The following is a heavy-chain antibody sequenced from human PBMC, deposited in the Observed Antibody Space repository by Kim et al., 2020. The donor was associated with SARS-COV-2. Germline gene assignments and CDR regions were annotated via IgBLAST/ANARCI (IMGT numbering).Heavy chain of an antibody. V-gene: IGHV3-15*01. CDR2: IKSKTDGGTT. CDR3: TTDRRWEPMGPDY. CDR1: GFTFSNAW. D-gene: IGHD1-26*01. J-gene: IGHJ4*02. Sequence: GGSLRLSCAASGFTFSNAWMSWVRQAPGKGLEWVGRIKSKTDGGTTDYAAPVKGRFTISRDDTKNTLSMQMNSLKTEDTAVYYCTTDRRWEPMGPDYWGQGTLVTVSS.